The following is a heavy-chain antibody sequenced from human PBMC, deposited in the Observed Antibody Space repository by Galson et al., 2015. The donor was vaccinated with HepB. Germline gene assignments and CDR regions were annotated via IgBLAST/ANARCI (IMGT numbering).Heavy chain of an antibody. J-gene: IGHJ5*02. Sequence: SVKVSCKASGYTFTSYAMHWVRQAPGQRLEWMGWINAGNGNTKYSQKFQGRVTITRDTSASTAYMELSSLRSEDTAVYYCARDRNDYGDYGEGAWFDPWGQGTLVTVSS. D-gene: IGHD4-17*01. CDR3: ARDRNDYGDYGEGAWFDP. V-gene: IGHV1-3*01. CDR2: INAGNGNT. CDR1: GYTFTSYA.